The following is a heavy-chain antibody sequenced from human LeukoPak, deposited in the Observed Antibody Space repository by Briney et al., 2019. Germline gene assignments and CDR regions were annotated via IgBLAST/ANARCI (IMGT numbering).Heavy chain of an antibody. CDR1: GGSTSSYY. CDR3: ARFATESGGYQTFDY. V-gene: IGHV4-59*01. Sequence: KPSETLSPTCTLPGGSTSSYYWSWIRHPPGEGLWWNGYIYYSGGTIYNHSLKSRVTISVDTSKHQFSLKLSSVTAADTAVYYCARFATESGGYQTFDYWGQGTLVTVSS. J-gene: IGHJ4*02. CDR2: IYYSGGT. D-gene: IGHD1-26*01.